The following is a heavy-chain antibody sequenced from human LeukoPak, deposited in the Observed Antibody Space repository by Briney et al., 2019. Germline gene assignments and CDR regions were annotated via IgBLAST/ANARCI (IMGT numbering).Heavy chain of an antibody. CDR2: IYSGGTT. Sequence: GGSLRLSCAASGFTFNNYAMNWARQAPGKGLECVSIIYSGGTTYYADSVRGRFTISRDNSKNTLYLQMDRLRVEDTAVYYCARKSDSLMLRGGDCWGQGTLVTVSS. CDR3: ARKSDSLMLRGGDC. V-gene: IGHV3-23*03. CDR1: GFTFNNYA. D-gene: IGHD3-10*01. J-gene: IGHJ4*02.